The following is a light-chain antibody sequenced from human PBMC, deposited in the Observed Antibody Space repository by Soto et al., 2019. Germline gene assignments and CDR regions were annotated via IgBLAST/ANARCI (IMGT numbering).Light chain of an antibody. Sequence: EIVMTQSPATLSVSPGERATLSCRASQTVRNNYLAWYQQKPGQAPRLLIYDASSRTTGIPDRFSGSGSATDFTLTISRLEPEDFAVYYCQQYGSSPPLTFGGGTKVDIK. V-gene: IGKV3-20*01. CDR3: QQYGSSPPLT. J-gene: IGKJ4*01. CDR1: QTVRNNY. CDR2: DAS.